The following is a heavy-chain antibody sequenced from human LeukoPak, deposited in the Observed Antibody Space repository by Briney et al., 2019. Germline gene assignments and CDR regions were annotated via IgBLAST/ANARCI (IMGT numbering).Heavy chain of an antibody. CDR1: GYTFTGYY. D-gene: IGHD7-27*01. CDR2: INPNSGGT. V-gene: IGHV1-2*02. J-gene: IGHJ4*02. CDR3: ARSQAFTGKFDY. Sequence: AASVKVSCKASGYTFTGYYMHWVRQAPGQGLEWMGWINPNSGGTNYAQKFQGRVTMTRDTSISTAYMELSRLRSDDTAVYYYARSQAFTGKFDYWGQGTLVTVSS.